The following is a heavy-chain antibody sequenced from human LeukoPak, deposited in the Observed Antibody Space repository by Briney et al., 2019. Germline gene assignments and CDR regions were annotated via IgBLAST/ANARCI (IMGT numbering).Heavy chain of an antibody. CDR3: ARGRRSGSYQNY. Sequence: SETLSLTCTVSGGSISSYYWSWIRQPPGKGLEWIGYIYYSGSTNYNPSLKSRVTISVDTSKNQFSLKLSSVTAADTAVYYCARGRRSGSYQNYWGQGTLVTVSS. J-gene: IGHJ4*02. CDR2: IYYSGST. D-gene: IGHD3-10*01. CDR1: GGSISSYY. V-gene: IGHV4-59*12.